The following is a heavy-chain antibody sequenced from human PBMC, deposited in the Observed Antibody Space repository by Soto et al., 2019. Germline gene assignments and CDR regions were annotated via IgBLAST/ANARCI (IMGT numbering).Heavy chain of an antibody. V-gene: IGHV3-15*01. J-gene: IGHJ4*02. CDR2: IKSKTDGGTA. Sequence: PGGSLRLSCAASGFTFRNAWMNWVRQAPGKGLEWLGRIKSKTDGGTADYAAPVKGRFTVSRDDSKNTLYLQIDSLKTEDTAVYYCTTIPLGYCIGSSCYSYFDYWGQGTPVTVSS. CDR3: TTIPLGYCIGSSCYSYFDY. CDR1: GFTFRNAW. D-gene: IGHD2-2*01.